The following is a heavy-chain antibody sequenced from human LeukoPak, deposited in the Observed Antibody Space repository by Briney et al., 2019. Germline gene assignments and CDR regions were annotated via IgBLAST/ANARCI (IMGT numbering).Heavy chain of an antibody. CDR2: INPSGGST. J-gene: IGHJ4*02. CDR1: GYTFTSYH. D-gene: IGHD6-13*01. CDR3: ATLTSNWHDY. V-gene: IGHV1-46*01. Sequence: PGASVKVSCKASGYTFTSYHINWVRQAPGQGLEWMGIINPSGGSTTYTQKFQGRVTMTRDTSTSTVYMELSSLRSEDTAVYYCATLTSNWHDYWGQGTLVTVSS.